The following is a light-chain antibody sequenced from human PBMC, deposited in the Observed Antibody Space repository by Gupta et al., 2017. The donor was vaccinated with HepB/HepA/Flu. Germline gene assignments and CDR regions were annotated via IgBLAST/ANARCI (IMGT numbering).Light chain of an antibody. CDR1: QSLLHSNGNTY. V-gene: IGKV2D-29*01. Sequence: EIVMTQTPLSLSVTPVQPASISCKSSQSLLHSNGNTYLYWYLQKPGQPPQLLLYEVSNRFSRVPDRFSGGGSGTEFTLKISRVEAEDVGVYFCMQGVQLPLTFGGGTKVDIK. J-gene: IGKJ4*01. CDR3: MQGVQLPLT. CDR2: EVS.